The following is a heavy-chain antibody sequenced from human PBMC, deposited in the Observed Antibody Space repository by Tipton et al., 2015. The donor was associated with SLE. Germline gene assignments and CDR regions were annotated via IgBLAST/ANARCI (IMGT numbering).Heavy chain of an antibody. Sequence: TLSLTCTVSVGSINVYYWSWIRQTPGEGLEWIGYVHTSGTTIYNPSLKSRVSISVDTSGKQVSLRLNSVTAADTAVYYCARGKTRVEYWGQGRLVTVSS. CDR3: ARGKTRVEY. V-gene: IGHV4-4*08. CDR2: VHTSGTT. D-gene: IGHD1/OR15-1a*01. CDR1: VGSINVYY. J-gene: IGHJ4*02.